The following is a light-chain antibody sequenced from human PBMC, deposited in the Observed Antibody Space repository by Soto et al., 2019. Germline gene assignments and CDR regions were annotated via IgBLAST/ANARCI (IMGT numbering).Light chain of an antibody. V-gene: IGLV2-14*01. CDR1: NSDVGIYDF. CDR3: ISYTSDDVRYV. CDR2: EVS. J-gene: IGLJ1*01. Sequence: QSVLTQPASVSGTPGQSITISCTGSNSDVGIYDFVSWYQHHPGRAPKLIVSEVSHRPSGVSNRFSGSKSGNTVSLTISGLQSEDEADYYCISYTSDDVRYVFGTGTKLTVL.